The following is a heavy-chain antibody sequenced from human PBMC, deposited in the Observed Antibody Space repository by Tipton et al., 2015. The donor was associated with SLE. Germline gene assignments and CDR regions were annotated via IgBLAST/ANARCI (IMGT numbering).Heavy chain of an antibody. CDR3: AREGFERNWFDP. D-gene: IGHD3-10*01. V-gene: IGHV4-34*01. J-gene: IGHJ5*02. CDR1: GGSFSGYY. Sequence: TLSLTCAVYGGSFSGYYWSWIRQPPGKGLEWIGEINHSGSTSYNPSLKSRVTISVDTSKNQFSLKLSSVTAADTAVYYCAREGFERNWFDPWGQGTLVTVSS. CDR2: INHSGST.